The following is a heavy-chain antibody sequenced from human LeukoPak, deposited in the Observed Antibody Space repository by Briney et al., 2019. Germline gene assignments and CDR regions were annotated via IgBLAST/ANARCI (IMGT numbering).Heavy chain of an antibody. D-gene: IGHD1-20*01. Sequence: ASVKVSCKASGGTFSSYAISWVRQAPGQGLEWMGGIIPIFGTANYAQKFQGRVTITTDESTSTAYMELSSLRSEDTAVYYCARDRRITGTGNWFDPWGQGTLVTVSS. J-gene: IGHJ5*02. CDR3: ARDRRITGTGNWFDP. CDR2: IIPIFGTA. V-gene: IGHV1-69*05. CDR1: GGTFSSYA.